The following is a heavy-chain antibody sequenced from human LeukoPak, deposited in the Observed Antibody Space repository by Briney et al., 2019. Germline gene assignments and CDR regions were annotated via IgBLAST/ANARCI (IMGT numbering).Heavy chain of an antibody. CDR3: ARDNPTTVTPYYYYGMDV. D-gene: IGHD4-17*01. J-gene: IGHJ6*02. CDR2: ISSSGSTI. V-gene: IGHV3-48*03. CDR1: GFTFSSYE. Sequence: GGSLRLSCAASGFTFSSYEMNWVRQAPGEGLEWVSYISSSGSTIYYTDSVKGRFTISRDNAKNSLYLQMNSLRAEDTAVYYCARDNPTTVTPYYYYGMDVWGQGTTVTVSS.